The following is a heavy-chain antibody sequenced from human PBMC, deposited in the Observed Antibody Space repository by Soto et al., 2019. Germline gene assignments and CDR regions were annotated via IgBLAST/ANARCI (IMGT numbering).Heavy chain of an antibody. CDR2: INHSGST. D-gene: IGHD3-22*01. CDR3: ARDAASNYYDSSGYYRPDASDI. CDR1: GGSFSGYY. J-gene: IGHJ3*02. V-gene: IGHV4-34*01. Sequence: SETLSLTCAVYGGSFSGYYWSWIRQPPGKGLEWIGEINHSGSTNYNPSLKSRVTISVDTSKNQFSLKLSSVTAADTAVYYCARDAASNYYDSSGYYRPDASDIWGQGTMVTVSS.